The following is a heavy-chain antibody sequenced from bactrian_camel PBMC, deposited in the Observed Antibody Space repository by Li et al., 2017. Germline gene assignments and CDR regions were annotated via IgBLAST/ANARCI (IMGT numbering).Heavy chain of an antibody. CDR1: GFTFSRHA. CDR2: ISDDGDST. V-gene: IGHV3S31*01. CDR3: AKDSQETVRWFNS. J-gene: IGHJ6*01. D-gene: IGHD2*01. Sequence: VQLVESGGGLVQPGGSLRLSCAAAGFTFSRHAMSWVRQAPGRGLEWVIGISDDGDSTFYGDSVKGRFTVSRDNALDTLYLQLNDLQTEDTGMYHCAKDSQETVRWFNSWGQGTQVTVS.